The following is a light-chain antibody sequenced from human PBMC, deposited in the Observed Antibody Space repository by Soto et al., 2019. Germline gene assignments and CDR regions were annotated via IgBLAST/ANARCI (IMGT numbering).Light chain of an antibody. Sequence: QSVLTQPPSVSGAPGQGVTISCTGSSSNLGAGYDVHWYQQLPGAAPKLLIYANNKRPSGVLDRFSGSKSGTSASLAITGLQAEDEADYYCQSYDNSLSGSWVFGGGTKRTVL. V-gene: IGLV1-40*01. CDR3: QSYDNSLSGSWV. CDR2: ANN. J-gene: IGLJ3*02. CDR1: SSNLGAGYD.